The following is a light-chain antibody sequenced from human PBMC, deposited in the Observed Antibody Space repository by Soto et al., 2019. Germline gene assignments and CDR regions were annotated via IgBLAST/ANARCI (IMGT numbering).Light chain of an antibody. CDR1: SSNIGAGYD. CDR2: ANS. J-gene: IGLJ1*01. V-gene: IGLV1-40*01. Sequence: QAVVTRPPSVSGAPGQRVTISCSWSSSNIGAGYDVHWYQQLPGTAPKLLIYANSNRPSGVPDRFSGSKSGTSASLAITGLQAEDEADYYCQSYDNSLSGYVFGPGTKVT. CDR3: QSYDNSLSGYV.